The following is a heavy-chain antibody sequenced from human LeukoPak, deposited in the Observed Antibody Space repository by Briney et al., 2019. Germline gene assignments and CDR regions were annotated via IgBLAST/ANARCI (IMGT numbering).Heavy chain of an antibody. D-gene: IGHD6-19*01. J-gene: IGHJ4*02. V-gene: IGHV4-39*01. CDR3: ARAAGRRQWLVRGYYFDY. CDR2: IYYSGST. CDR1: GGSISSSSYY. Sequence: SETLSLTCTVSGGSISSSSYYWGWIRQPPGNGLEWIGSIYYSGSTYYNPSLKSRVTISVDTSKNQFSLKLSSVTAADTAVYYCARAAGRRQWLVRGYYFDYWGQGTLVTVSS.